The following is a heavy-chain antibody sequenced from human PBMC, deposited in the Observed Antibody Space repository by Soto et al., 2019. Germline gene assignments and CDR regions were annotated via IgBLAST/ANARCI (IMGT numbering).Heavy chain of an antibody. CDR3: VSFEAIGS. V-gene: IGHV3-7*01. CDR1: GFTFSTYA. CDR2: IKEDGSRK. J-gene: IGHJ4*02. Sequence: LRLSCVASGFTFSTYAMSWVRQAPGKGLEWVANIKEDGSRKYYMESAKGRITISRDNAKNSLFLQMNSLRVEDTAVYYCVSFEAIGSWGQGTLVTVSS.